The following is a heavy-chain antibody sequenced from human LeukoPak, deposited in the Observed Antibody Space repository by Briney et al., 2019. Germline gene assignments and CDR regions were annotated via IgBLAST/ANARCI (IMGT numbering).Heavy chain of an antibody. CDR1: SGSISTSNYY. CDR3: AKSNGYGLIDI. V-gene: IGHV4-39*07. J-gene: IGHJ3*02. D-gene: IGHD3-22*01. CDR2: IFYSGST. Sequence: PSETLSLTCTVSSGSISTSNYYWGWVRQPPGKALEWIGNIFYSGSTYYSPSLKCRVTISLDTSRNQFSLKLNSVTAADTAVYYCAKSNGYGLIDIWDQGTMVTVSS.